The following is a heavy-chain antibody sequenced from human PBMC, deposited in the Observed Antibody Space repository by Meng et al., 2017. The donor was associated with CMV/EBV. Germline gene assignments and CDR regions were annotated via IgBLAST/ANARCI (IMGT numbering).Heavy chain of an antibody. CDR1: GGFFSGFF. J-gene: IGHJ4*02. Sequence: QVQLQEAGPGLVNPSATLSLTCSVSGGFFSGFFWTWIRQPAGKGLEWIGRIYSTGGTNYNPSFESRVTISLDGSNNQFSLKLNSVTAADTAIYYCARERGDDSGYNFDSWGQGTLVTVSS. V-gene: IGHV4-4*07. D-gene: IGHD3-22*01. CDR2: IYSTGGT. CDR3: ARERGDDSGYNFDS.